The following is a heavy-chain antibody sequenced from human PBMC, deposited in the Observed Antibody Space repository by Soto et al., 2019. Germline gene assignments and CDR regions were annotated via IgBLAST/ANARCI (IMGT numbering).Heavy chain of an antibody. Sequence: EVQLVESGGGPVQPGGSLRLSCAASGFTFSAYSMNWVRQAPGKGLEWVSYISSRTNTIYYADSVQGRFTISRDDAKNXLYLQMDSLRAEDTAVYYCARDRRIAAAADFYFDSWGQGTLVTVSS. J-gene: IGHJ4*02. CDR1: GFTFSAYS. D-gene: IGHD6-13*01. CDR3: ARDRRIAAAADFYFDS. V-gene: IGHV3-48*01. CDR2: ISSRTNTI.